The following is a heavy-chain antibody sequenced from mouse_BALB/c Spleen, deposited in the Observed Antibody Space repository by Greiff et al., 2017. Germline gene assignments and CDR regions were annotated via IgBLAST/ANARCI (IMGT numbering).Heavy chain of an antibody. V-gene: IGHV5-6-4*01. D-gene: IGHD2-1*01. CDR3: TREVNYYAMDY. Sequence: DVMLVESGGGLVKPGGSLKLSCAASGFTFSSYTMSWVRQTPEKRLEWVATISSGGSYTYYPDSVKGRFTISRDNAKNTLYLQMSSLKSEDTAMYYCTREVNYYAMDYWGQGTSVTVSS. J-gene: IGHJ4*01. CDR2: ISSGGSYT. CDR1: GFTFSSYT.